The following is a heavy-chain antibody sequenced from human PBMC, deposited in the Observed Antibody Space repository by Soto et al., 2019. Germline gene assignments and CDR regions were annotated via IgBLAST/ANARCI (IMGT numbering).Heavy chain of an antibody. CDR2: IYPGDSDT. D-gene: IGHD1-26*01. J-gene: IGHJ4*02. CDR1: GYSFTSYW. Sequence: GESLKISCKGSGYSFTSYWIGWVRQMPGKGLEWMGIIYPGDSDTRYSPSFQGQVTISADKSISTAYLQWSSLKASDTAMYYWARHGDSGSSSALNFHSWGKGTLFPVS. V-gene: IGHV5-51*01. CDR3: ARHGDSGSSSALNFHS.